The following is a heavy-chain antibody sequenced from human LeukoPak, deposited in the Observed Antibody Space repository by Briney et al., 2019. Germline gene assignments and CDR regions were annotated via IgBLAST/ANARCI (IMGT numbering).Heavy chain of an antibody. CDR1: GFTFSSYG. V-gene: IGHV3-33*06. Sequence: PGRSLRLSCAASGFTFSSYGMHWVRQAPGKGLEWVAVIWYDGSNKYYADSVKGRFTISRDNSKDTLSLQMNSLRAEDTAVYYCAKDIAQGYTYGSIEQDYWGQGTLVTVSA. J-gene: IGHJ4*02. D-gene: IGHD5-18*01. CDR3: AKDIAQGYTYGSIEQDY. CDR2: IWYDGSNK.